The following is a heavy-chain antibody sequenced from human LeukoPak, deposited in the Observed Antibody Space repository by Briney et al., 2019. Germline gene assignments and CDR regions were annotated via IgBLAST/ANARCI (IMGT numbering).Heavy chain of an antibody. V-gene: IGHV3-30*03. D-gene: IGHD3-3*01. CDR3: AREATWGEWYFDH. CDR1: GITFSRHG. J-gene: IGHJ4*02. CDR2: IADDGGVK. Sequence: PGRSLRLSCAASGITFSRHGMDWVRQAPGKGLEWVAVIADDGGVKQYADSVKGRFTVSRDNSKSTLYLQMNGLSVEDTAIYYCAREATWGEWYFDHWGQGTPVTVSS.